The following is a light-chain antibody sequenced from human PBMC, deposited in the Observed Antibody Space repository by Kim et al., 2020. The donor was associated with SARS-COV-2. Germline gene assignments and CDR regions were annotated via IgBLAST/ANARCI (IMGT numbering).Light chain of an antibody. V-gene: IGLV3-1*01. Sequence: SYELTQPPSVSVSPGQTASITCSGDKLGDKYACWYQQKPGQSPVLVIYQYTKRPSGIPERFSGSNSGNTATLTISGTQAIDEADYYCQAWDSSTGVFGGGTQLTVL. CDR3: QAWDSSTGV. J-gene: IGLJ3*02. CDR2: QYT. CDR1: KLGDKY.